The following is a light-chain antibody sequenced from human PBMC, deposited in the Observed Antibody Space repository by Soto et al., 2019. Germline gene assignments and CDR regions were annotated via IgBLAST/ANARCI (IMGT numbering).Light chain of an antibody. CDR2: GSS. J-gene: IGKJ2*01. Sequence: EIVLTQSPGTLSLSPGERATLSCRASQSVSSSYLAWYQHKPGQAPRLVIYGSSSRATGIPVRFSGSGSGTDFTLTISRLHPEECAVYSCQQYMISPHTFGQGNKLEIK. CDR3: QQYMISPHT. V-gene: IGKV3-20*01. CDR1: QSVSSSY.